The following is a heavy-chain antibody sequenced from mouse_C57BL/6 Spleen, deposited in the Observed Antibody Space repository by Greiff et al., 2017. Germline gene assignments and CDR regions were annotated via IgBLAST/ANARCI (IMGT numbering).Heavy chain of an antibody. CDR1: GFNIKDDY. CDR2: IDPENGDT. CDR3: TYVPVAY. V-gene: IGHV14-4*01. Sequence: VQLQQSGAELVRPGASVKLSCTASGFNIKDDYMHWVKQRPEQGLEWIGWIDPENGDTEYASKFQGKATITADTSSSTAYLQLSSLPSEDTAVYYCTYVPVAYWGQGTLVTVSA. J-gene: IGHJ3*01.